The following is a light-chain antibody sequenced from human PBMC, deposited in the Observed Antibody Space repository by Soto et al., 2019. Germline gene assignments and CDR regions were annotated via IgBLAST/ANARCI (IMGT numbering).Light chain of an antibody. V-gene: IGKV3-20*01. CDR1: QSVSSSY. CDR3: QQYGSSLFS. CDR2: GAS. Sequence: EIVLTQSPCTLSLSPGERATLSCRASQSVSSSYLAWYQQKPGQAPRLLIYGASSRATGIPDRFSGSGSGTVFTLTISRLELEDFAVYYCQQYGSSLFSFGPGTKVDIK. J-gene: IGKJ3*01.